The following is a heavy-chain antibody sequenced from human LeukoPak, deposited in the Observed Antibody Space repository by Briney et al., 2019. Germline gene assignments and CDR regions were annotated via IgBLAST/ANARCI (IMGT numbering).Heavy chain of an antibody. D-gene: IGHD6-13*01. CDR3: ARDTAEKIAAAGTAWFDP. CDR1: GYTFTSYG. Sequence: ASVKVSCKASGYTFTSYGISWVRQAPGQGLEWMGWIIAYNGNTNYAQKLQGRVTMTTDTSTSTAYMELRSLRSDDTAVYYCARDTAEKIAAAGTAWFDPWGQGTLVTVSS. J-gene: IGHJ5*02. CDR2: IIAYNGNT. V-gene: IGHV1-18*01.